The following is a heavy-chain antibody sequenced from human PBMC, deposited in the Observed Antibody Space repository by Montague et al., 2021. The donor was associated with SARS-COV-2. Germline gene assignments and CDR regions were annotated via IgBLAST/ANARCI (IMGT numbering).Heavy chain of an antibody. J-gene: IGHJ4*02. CDR2: IYHSGST. D-gene: IGHD3-22*01. CDR1: GGSIRSSNW. CDR3: ARRISWVTMIVVVAYFDY. V-gene: IGHV4-4*02. Sequence: SETLSLTCAVSGGSIRSSNWWSWVRQPPGKVLLWIGEIYHSGSTNYNPSLKSRVTISVDKSKNQFSLKLSSVTAADTSVYYCARRISWVTMIVVVAYFDYWGKGTRVNVSS.